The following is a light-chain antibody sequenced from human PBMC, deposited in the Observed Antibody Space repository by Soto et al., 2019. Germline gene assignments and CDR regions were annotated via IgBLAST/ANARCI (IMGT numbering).Light chain of an antibody. CDR1: QSINTW. V-gene: IGKV1-5*03. J-gene: IGKJ1*01. Sequence: DIQMTQSPSTLSASIGDRIIITCRASQSINTWLAWYQQKPGEAPKLLIYDGSTLARGVPSRFSGSGSETEFTLTISRLQPDDFATFYCQQYQTYSRTFGQGTHVEV. CDR3: QQYQTYSRT. CDR2: DGS.